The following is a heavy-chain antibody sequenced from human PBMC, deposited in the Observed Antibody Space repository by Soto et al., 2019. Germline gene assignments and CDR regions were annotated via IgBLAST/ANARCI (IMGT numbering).Heavy chain of an antibody. CDR1: GFTFNNYV. V-gene: IGHV3-23*01. CDR3: AFKGIAHSYY. CDR2: ISGSGDST. Sequence: PGGSLRLSCAASGFTFNNYVLNWVRQAPGKGLEWVSGISGSGDSTYYADSVKGRFTISRDNSQRTLFLQMNSLRPEDTAVYYCAFKGIAHSYYWGQGTLVTVSS. D-gene: IGHD2-21*01. J-gene: IGHJ4*02.